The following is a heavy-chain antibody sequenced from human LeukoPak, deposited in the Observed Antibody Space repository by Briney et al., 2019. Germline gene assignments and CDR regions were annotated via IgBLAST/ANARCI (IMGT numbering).Heavy chain of an antibody. CDR3: AKGGRDTSKYYFDY. CDR2: VWFGESSQ. D-gene: IGHD1-26*01. Sequence: PGGSLRLSCAASGFSFSYSGMHWVRQAPGKGLEWVAAVWFGESSQSYPDSVKGRFTISRDNSKNTVWLEMNSLRVEDTAVYCCAKGGRDTSKYYFDYWGQGTQVTVSS. J-gene: IGHJ4*02. CDR1: GFSFSYSG. V-gene: IGHV3-30*02.